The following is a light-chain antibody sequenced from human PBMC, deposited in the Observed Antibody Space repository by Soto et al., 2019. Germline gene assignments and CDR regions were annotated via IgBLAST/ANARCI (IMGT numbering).Light chain of an antibody. CDR2: DAS. CDR1: QSVSSY. J-gene: IGKJ4*01. V-gene: IGKV3-11*01. CDR3: QQRSNWLLT. Sequence: EIVLTQSPATLSLSPGERATLSCRASQSVSSYLAWYQQKPGQAPRLLIYDASNRATGIPARFSGSGSGTDFSLTSSILEPEDFAVYYCQQRSNWLLTFGGVTKVEIK.